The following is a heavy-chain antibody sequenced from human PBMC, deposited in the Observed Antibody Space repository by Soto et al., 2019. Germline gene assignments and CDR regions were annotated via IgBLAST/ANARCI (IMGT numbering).Heavy chain of an antibody. CDR2: MNLNSGNT. D-gene: IGHD1-26*01. Sequence: QVQLVQSGAEVKKPGASVKVSCKASGYTFTSYDINWVRQATGQGLEWMGWMNLNSGNTGYAQKFQGRVTMTRNTSISTAYMGRSRLGSEDTAVDYCAGEAHRGSGDGWGQGTLVTVSS. V-gene: IGHV1-8*01. CDR3: AGEAHRGSGDG. J-gene: IGHJ4*02. CDR1: GYTFTSYD.